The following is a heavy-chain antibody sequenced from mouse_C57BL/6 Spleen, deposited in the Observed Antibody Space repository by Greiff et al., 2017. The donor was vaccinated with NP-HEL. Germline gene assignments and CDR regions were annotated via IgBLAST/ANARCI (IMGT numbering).Heavy chain of an antibody. CDR3: ARYGVGLLQFAY. D-gene: IGHD2-3*01. CDR1: GYTFTSYW. CDR2: IHPNSGST. Sequence: VQLQQPGAELVKPGASVKLSCKASGYTFTSYWMHWVKQRPGQGLEWIGMIHPNSGSTNYNEKFKSKATLTVDKSSSTAYMQLSSLTSEDSAVYYCARYGVGLLQFAYWGQGTLVTVSA. V-gene: IGHV1-64*01. J-gene: IGHJ3*01.